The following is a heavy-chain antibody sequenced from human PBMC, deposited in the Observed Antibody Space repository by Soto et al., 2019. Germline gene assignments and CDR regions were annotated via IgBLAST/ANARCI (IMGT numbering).Heavy chain of an antibody. D-gene: IGHD3-3*01. V-gene: IGHV3-23*01. CDR1: GFTFSTYV. CDR2: ISGRSDSM. Sequence: EVQVLESGGGLVQPGGSLRLSCAASGFTFSTYVMSWVRQAPGKGLEWVSAISGRSDSMYYADSVKGRFTISRDNSKNTLHLQMDTLRDDDTAVYFCAKGSGASRPYYFDSWGQGTLVTVSS. J-gene: IGHJ4*02. CDR3: AKGSGASRPYYFDS.